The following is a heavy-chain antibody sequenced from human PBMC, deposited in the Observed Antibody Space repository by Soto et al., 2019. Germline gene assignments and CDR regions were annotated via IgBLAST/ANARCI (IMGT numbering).Heavy chain of an antibody. CDR1: GGSISSSSYY. Sequence: PSETLCLTCTVSGGSISSSSYYWGWIRQPPGKGLEWIGSIFYSGSTYYNPSLKSRVTISVDTSKNQFSLKLSSVTAADTAVYYCASPKIAFYNWFDHWGQGTLVT. D-gene: IGHD3-3*02. CDR2: IFYSGST. J-gene: IGHJ5*02. CDR3: ASPKIAFYNWFDH. V-gene: IGHV4-39*01.